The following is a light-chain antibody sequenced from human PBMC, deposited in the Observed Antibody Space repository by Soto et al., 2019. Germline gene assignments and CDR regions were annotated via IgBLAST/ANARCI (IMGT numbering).Light chain of an antibody. CDR1: QSVSNNY. CDR3: QQYGRSPRT. V-gene: IGKV3-20*01. CDR2: GAS. J-gene: IGKJ1*01. Sequence: ESVLTQSPGPLSLSPGARATLSCRASQSVSNNYLAWYQQKPGQAPRLLIYGASSRATGIPDRFSGSGSGTDFTLTISRLEPEDFAVYYCQQYGRSPRTFGQGAKVDIK.